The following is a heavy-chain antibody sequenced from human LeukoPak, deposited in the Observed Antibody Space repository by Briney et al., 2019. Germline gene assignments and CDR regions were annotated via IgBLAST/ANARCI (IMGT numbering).Heavy chain of an antibody. CDR2: INAGGGST. CDR1: GFTFSSYA. V-gene: IGHV3-23*01. D-gene: IGHD1-14*01. CDR3: AKPARTDYVDY. J-gene: IGHJ4*02. Sequence: GGSLRLSCAASGFTFSSYAMNWVRQAPGKGLEWVSAINAGGGSTYYADSVKGRFTISRDNSKNTVYLQMNSLRAEDTAVYYCAKPARTDYVDYWGQGTLVTVSS.